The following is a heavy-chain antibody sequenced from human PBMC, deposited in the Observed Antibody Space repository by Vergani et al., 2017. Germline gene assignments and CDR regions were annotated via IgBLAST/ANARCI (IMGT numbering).Heavy chain of an antibody. J-gene: IGHJ6*03. Sequence: EVQLLESGGDLVQPGGSLRLSCTASGFIFSTYAMSWVRQAPGKGLEWVSGISASGAPTYYADSVKGRVTISRDNSKNTLYLQMNSLRVEDTAVYYCARDTVYYGPYYYYYMDVWGQGTTVTVSS. V-gene: IGHV3-23*01. D-gene: IGHD3-3*01. CDR3: ARDTVYYGPYYYYYMDV. CDR2: ISASGAPT. CDR1: GFIFSTYA.